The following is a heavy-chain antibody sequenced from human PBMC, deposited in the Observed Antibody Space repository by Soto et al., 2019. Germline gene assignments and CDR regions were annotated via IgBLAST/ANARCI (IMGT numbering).Heavy chain of an antibody. V-gene: IGHV4-39*01. Sequence: SETLSLTCTVSGGSISSSSYYWGWIRQPPGKGLEWIGSIYYSGSTYYNPSLKSRVTISVDTSKNQFSLKLSSVTAADTAVYYCARQRVGYDFWSGSLYYYYYYMDVWGKGTTVTVSS. CDR1: GGSISSSSYY. D-gene: IGHD3-3*01. CDR2: IYYSGST. J-gene: IGHJ6*03. CDR3: ARQRVGYDFWSGSLYYYYYYMDV.